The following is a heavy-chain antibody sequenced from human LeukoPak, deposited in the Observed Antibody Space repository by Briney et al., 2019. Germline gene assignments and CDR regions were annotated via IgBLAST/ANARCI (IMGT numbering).Heavy chain of an antibody. CDR1: GGSISSSSYY. V-gene: IGHV4-39*07. CDR2: IYYSGST. CDR3: ATYYYYYYYMDV. J-gene: IGHJ6*03. Sequence: SETLSLTCTVSGGSISSSSYYWGWIRQPPGKGLEWIGSIYYSGSTYYNPSLKSRVTISVDTSKNQFSLKLSSVTAADTAVYYCATYYYYYYYMDVWGKGTTVTVSS.